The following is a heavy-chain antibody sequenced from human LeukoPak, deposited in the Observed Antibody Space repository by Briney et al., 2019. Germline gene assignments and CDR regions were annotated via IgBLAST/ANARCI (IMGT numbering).Heavy chain of an antibody. J-gene: IGHJ4*02. D-gene: IGHD2-15*01. V-gene: IGHV4-39*01. CDR3: ASYCSGGTCYLGFDY. CDR2: IHYSGST. Sequence: SDTLSLTCTVSGGSISSSSYYWGWVRKPPGKGLEWIASIHYSGSTYYNPSLKSRLTMSVDTSKNQFSLKLSSVTAADTAVYYCASYCSGGTCYLGFDYWGQGTLVTVSS. CDR1: GGSISSSSYY.